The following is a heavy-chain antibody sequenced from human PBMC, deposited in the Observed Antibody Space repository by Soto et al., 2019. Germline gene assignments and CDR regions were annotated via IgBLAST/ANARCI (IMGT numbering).Heavy chain of an antibody. J-gene: IGHJ4*02. Sequence: QVHLQQWGAGLLKPSETLSLTCAVYGESFSSYYWSWIRQPPGKGLEWIGEITHSGSTNYKSSLKSRVTISVDTSKNQFSLKLNSVTAADTAVYYCARGDYGGNPPGNYWGQGTLVTVSS. V-gene: IGHV4-34*01. CDR2: ITHSGST. D-gene: IGHD4-17*01. CDR1: GESFSSYY. CDR3: ARGDYGGNPPGNY.